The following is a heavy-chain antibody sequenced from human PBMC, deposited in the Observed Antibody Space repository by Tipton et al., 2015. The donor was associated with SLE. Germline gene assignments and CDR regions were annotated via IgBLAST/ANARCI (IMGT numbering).Heavy chain of an antibody. Sequence: TLSLTCAVYRGSFSGYYWSWVRRPPGKGLEWIGETTHSGKTNYNPSLKSRVTISADTSKNQFSLKLSSVTAADTAVYYCARGVAGYYFYYYLDVWGSGTAVTVSS. CDR3: ARGVAGYYFYYYLDV. CDR1: RGSFSGYY. J-gene: IGHJ6*03. CDR2: TTHSGKT. D-gene: IGHD6-19*01. V-gene: IGHV4-34*01.